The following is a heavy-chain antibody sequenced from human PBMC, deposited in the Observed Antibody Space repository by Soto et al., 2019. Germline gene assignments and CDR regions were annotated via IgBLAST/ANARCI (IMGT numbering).Heavy chain of an antibody. CDR2: ISHDGINK. J-gene: IGHJ4*02. CDR3: GRCTSTSCHLGSDY. Sequence: PGGSLRVSCAASGFTFSGYAMNWVCQSPGKGLEWVALISHDGINKYYADSVRGRFTISRDSSTNTLYLQMNSLRAADTAVYYCGRCTSTSCHLGSDYWGQGTLVTVSS. D-gene: IGHD2-2*01. V-gene: IGHV3-30-3*01. CDR1: GFTFSGYA.